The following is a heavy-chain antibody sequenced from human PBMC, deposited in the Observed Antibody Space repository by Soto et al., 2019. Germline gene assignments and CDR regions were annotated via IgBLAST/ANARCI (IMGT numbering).Heavy chain of an antibody. V-gene: IGHV4-59*01. CDR2: IYYSGST. Sequence: SETLSLSCTASGGSISSYNWSWIRQPPGKGLEWIGYIYYSGSTNYNPSLKSRDTISVDTSKNQFSLKLSSVTAADTAVYYCAGTGSEEFGVGSYYWFDPWGQGTLVTVSS. J-gene: IGHJ5*02. CDR1: GGSISSYN. D-gene: IGHD3-10*01. CDR3: AGTGSEEFGVGSYYWFDP.